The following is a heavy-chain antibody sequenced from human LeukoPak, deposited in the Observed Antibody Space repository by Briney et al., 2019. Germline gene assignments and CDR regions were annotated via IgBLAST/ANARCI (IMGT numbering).Heavy chain of an antibody. D-gene: IGHD3-22*01. CDR3: ASSPGEYYYDSSGYYRDAFDI. J-gene: IGHJ3*02. CDR1: GGSXXGYY. V-gene: IGHV4-59*01. CDR2: IYYSGST. Sequence: TLSLTXAXYGGSXXGYYWSWIRQPPGKGLEWIGYIYYSGSTNYNPSLKSRVTISVDTSKNQFSLKLSSVTAADTAVYYCASSPGEYYYDSSGYYRDAFDIWGQGTMVTVSS.